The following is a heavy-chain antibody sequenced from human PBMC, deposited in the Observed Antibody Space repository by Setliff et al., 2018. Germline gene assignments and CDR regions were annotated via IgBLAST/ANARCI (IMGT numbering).Heavy chain of an antibody. CDR1: GFTFSTYA. CDR2: IYSGDRNT. Sequence: GGSLRLSCAASGFTFSTYAMSWVRQAPGKGLEWVSTIYSGDRNTFYTDSVKGRFTIXXXGSKNSLFLHMTSLRAEDTAVYYCAXXXXXXRXXFESXGPGXPVT. CDR3: AXXXXXXRXXFES. J-gene: IGHJ4*02. V-gene: IGHV3-23*03.